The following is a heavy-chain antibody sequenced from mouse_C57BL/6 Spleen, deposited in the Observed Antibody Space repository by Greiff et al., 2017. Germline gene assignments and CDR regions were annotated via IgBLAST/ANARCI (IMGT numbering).Heavy chain of an antibody. J-gene: IGHJ4*01. CDR2: FYPGSGSI. CDR3: ARHGIRIYAMDY. CDR1: GYTFTAYT. D-gene: IGHD5-2*01. Sequence: VQLQQSGAELVKPGASVKLSCKASGYTFTAYTIHWVKQRAGQGLEWIGWFYPGSGSIKYNEKFKDKATLTADKSSSTVYMGRSRLTAEDAADYCCARHGIRIYAMDYWGQGTSVTVSS. V-gene: IGHV1-62-2*01.